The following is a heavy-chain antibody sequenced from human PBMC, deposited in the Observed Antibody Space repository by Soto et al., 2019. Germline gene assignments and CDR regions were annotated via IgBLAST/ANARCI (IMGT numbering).Heavy chain of an antibody. CDR2: IIPIFGTA. CDR1: GGTFSSYA. CDR3: ASPTREWLPPARDYYYGMDV. Sequence: QVQLVQSGAEVKKPGSSVKVSCKASGGTFSSYAISWVRQAPGQGLEWMGGIIPIFGTANYAQQFQGRVTITADKSTSTAYMELSSLRSEDTAVYYCASPTREWLPPARDYYYGMDVWGQGNTVTVSS. V-gene: IGHV1-69*06. D-gene: IGHD3-3*01. J-gene: IGHJ6*02.